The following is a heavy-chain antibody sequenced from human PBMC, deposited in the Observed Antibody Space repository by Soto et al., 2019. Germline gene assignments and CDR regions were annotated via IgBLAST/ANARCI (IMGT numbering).Heavy chain of an antibody. CDR3: AREMGGYYDFWSGLTGLYGMDV. J-gene: IGHJ6*02. D-gene: IGHD3-3*01. CDR1: GFTFSSYG. CDR2: IWYDGSNK. V-gene: IGHV3-33*01. Sequence: PGGSLRLSCAASGFTFSSYGMHWVRQAPGKGLEWVAVIWYDGSNKYYADSVKGRFTISRDNSKNTLYLQMNSLRAEDTAVYYCAREMGGYYDFWSGLTGLYGMDVWGQGTTVTVSS.